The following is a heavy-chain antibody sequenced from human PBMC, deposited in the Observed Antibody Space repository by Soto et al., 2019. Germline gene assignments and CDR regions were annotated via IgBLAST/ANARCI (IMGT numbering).Heavy chain of an antibody. CDR1: GFTFTSSA. V-gene: IGHV1-58*01. D-gene: IGHD3-22*01. CDR2: IVVGSGNT. CDR3: AADYYGSSGYYGASYFDY. J-gene: IGHJ4*02. Sequence: SVKVSCKASGFTFTSSAVQWVRQARGQRLEWIGWIVVGSGNTNYAQKFQERVTITRDMSTSTAYMELSSLRSEDTAVYYCAADYYGSSGYYGASYFDYWGQGTLVTVSS.